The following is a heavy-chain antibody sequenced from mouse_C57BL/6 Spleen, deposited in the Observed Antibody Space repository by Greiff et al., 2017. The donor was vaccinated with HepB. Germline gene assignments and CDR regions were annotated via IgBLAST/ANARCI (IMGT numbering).Heavy chain of an antibody. Sequence: VKLMESGPELVKPGASVKISCKASGYTFTDYYINWVKQRPGQGLEWIGWIFPGSGSTYYNEKFKGKATLTVDKSSSTAYMLLSSLTSEDSAVYFCARRDDYLYAMDYWGQGTSVTVSS. CDR2: IFPGSGST. CDR1: GYTFTDYY. CDR3: ARRDDYLYAMDY. V-gene: IGHV1-75*01. J-gene: IGHJ4*01. D-gene: IGHD2-4*01.